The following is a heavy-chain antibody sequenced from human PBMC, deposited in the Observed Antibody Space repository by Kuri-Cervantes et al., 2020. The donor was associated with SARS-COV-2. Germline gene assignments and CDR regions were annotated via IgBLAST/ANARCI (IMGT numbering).Heavy chain of an antibody. D-gene: IGHD3-10*01. J-gene: IGHJ6*02. CDR2: IIPIFGTA. V-gene: IGHV1-69*13. CDR1: GGTFSNYA. CDR3: AREGLWFGELYRDYYYYGMDV. Sequence: SVKVSCKASGGTFSNYAISWVRQAPGQGLEWMGGIIPIFGTANYAQKFQGRVTITADESTSTAYMELSSLRSEDTAVYYCAREGLWFGELYRDYYYYGMDVWGQGTTVTVSS.